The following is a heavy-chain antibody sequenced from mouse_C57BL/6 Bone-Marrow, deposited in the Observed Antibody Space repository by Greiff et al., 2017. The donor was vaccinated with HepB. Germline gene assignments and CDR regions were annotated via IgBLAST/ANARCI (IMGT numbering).Heavy chain of an antibody. CDR2: IDPSDSYT. J-gene: IGHJ4*01. CDR1: GYTFTSYW. V-gene: IGHV1-59*01. Sequence: VQLQQPGAELVRPGTSVKLSCKASGYTFTSYWMHWVKQRPGQGLEWIGVIDPSDSYTNYNQKFKGKATLTVDTSSSTAYMQLSSLTSEDSAVYYCARTLLSRAMDYWGQGTSVTVSS. D-gene: IGHD6-5*01. CDR3: ARTLLSRAMDY.